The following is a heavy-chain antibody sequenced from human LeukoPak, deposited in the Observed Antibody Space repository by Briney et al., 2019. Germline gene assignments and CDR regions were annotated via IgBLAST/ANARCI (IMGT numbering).Heavy chain of an antibody. CDR3: AKDYCTTTTCSRLDY. Sequence: GRSLRLSCAASGFTFDNYAMHWVRQAPGKGLEWVSGISWNSARIDYADSVKGRFTISRDNAKNSLYLQMNSLRAEDSALYYCAKDYCTTTTCSRLDYWGQGTLVSVSS. V-gene: IGHV3-9*01. D-gene: IGHD2-2*01. CDR1: GFTFDNYA. J-gene: IGHJ4*02. CDR2: ISWNSARI.